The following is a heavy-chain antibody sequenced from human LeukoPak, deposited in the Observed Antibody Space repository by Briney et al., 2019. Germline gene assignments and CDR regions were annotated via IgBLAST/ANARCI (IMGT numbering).Heavy chain of an antibody. J-gene: IGHJ6*03. CDR2: IGTASDT. CDR1: GFTFSSFD. CDR3: ARGPPRGKYYYMDV. Sequence: GGSLRLSCAASGFTFSSFDMHWVRQPTGQGLAWVSTIGTASDTYYPGSVEGRFTRSRDNAKNSLYLQMNSLTAGDTAVYYCARGPPRGKYYYMDVWGKGTTVTVSS. D-gene: IGHD1-1*01. V-gene: IGHV3-13*01.